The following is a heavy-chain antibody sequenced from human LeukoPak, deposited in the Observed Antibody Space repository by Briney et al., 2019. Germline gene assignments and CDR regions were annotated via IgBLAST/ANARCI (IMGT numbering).Heavy chain of an antibody. V-gene: IGHV3-23*01. CDR3: ASRPRADMGPLDY. D-gene: IGHD1-14*01. J-gene: IGHJ4*02. Sequence: GGSLRLSCAASGFTFSSCAMTWVRRAPGKGLEWVASITGDGTRTYYTDSVKGRFTISRDNSKNTLYLQMNSLRADEAAIYYCASRPRADMGPLDYWGQGTLVTVST. CDR1: GFTFSSCA. CDR2: ITGDGTRT.